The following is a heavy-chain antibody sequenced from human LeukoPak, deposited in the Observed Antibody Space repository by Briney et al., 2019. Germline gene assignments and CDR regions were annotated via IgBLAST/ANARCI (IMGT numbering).Heavy chain of an antibody. CDR3: ANRPYSSGWYYDY. D-gene: IGHD6-19*01. V-gene: IGHV3-23*01. Sequence: GGSLRLSCAASGFTFSSYAMSWVRQAPGKGLEWVSAISGSGGSTYYADSVKGRFTISRDNSKNTLYLQTNSLRAEDTAVYYCANRPYSSGWYYDYWGQGTLVTVSS. CDR1: GFTFSSYA. J-gene: IGHJ4*02. CDR2: ISGSGGST.